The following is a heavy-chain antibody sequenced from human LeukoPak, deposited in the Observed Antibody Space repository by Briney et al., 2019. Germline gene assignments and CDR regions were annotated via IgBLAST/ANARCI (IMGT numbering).Heavy chain of an antibody. CDR2: ISWNSGSI. CDR1: GFTFDDYA. V-gene: IGHV3-9*01. J-gene: IGHJ4*02. Sequence: GGSLRLSCAASGFTFDDYAMHWVRQAPGKGLEWVSGISWNSGSIGYADSVKGRFTISRDNAKNSLYLQMNSLRAEDTAVYYCAKGIVGAISIDYWGQGTLVTVSS. D-gene: IGHD1-26*01. CDR3: AKGIVGAISIDY.